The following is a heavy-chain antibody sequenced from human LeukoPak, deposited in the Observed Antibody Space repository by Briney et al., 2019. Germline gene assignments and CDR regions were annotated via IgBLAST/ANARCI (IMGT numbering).Heavy chain of an antibody. J-gene: IGHJ4*02. D-gene: IGHD5/OR15-5a*01. Sequence: GGSLRLSCSASGFPFSSYAMHWVRQAPGKGLEYVSAISDSGGSTYYADSVKGRFTISRDNSKNTLYLQTNSLRAEDTAVYYCARDLRRFAAYYFDYWGQGTLVTVSS. CDR3: ARDLRRFAAYYFDY. V-gene: IGHV3-64*04. CDR2: ISDSGGST. CDR1: GFPFSSYA.